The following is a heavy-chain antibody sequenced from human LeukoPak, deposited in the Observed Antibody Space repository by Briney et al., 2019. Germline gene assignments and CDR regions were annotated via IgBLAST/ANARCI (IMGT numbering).Heavy chain of an antibody. CDR2: ISWNSGSI. J-gene: IGHJ5*01. Sequence: GGSLRLSCAASRFTFDDYGMHWVRQAPGQGLEWVSGISWNSGSIGYADSVKGRFTISRDNAKNSLYLQMNSLRADDTALYYCAKDIGYGSGSYYNFDSWGQGTLVTVSS. CDR1: RFTFDDYG. CDR3: AKDIGYGSGSYYNFDS. V-gene: IGHV3-9*01. D-gene: IGHD3-10*01.